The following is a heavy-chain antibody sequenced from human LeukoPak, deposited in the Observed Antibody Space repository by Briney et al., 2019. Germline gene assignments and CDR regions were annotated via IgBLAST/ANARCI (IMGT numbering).Heavy chain of an antibody. CDR3: ARYFDWPYAFDI. CDR1: GGSFSGYY. CDR2: INHGGST. D-gene: IGHD3-9*01. J-gene: IGHJ3*02. V-gene: IGHV4-34*01. Sequence: SETLSLTCAVYGGSFSGYYWSWIRQPPGKGLEWIGEINHGGSTNYNPSLKSRVTISIDTSKNQFSLKLSSVSAADTSVYYCARYFDWPYAFDIWGQGTMVTVSS.